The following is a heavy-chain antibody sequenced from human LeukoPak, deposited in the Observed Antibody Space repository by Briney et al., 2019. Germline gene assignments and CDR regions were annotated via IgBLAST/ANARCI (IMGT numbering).Heavy chain of an antibody. CDR3: AKDEAIVVVPAAKGGAFDI. CDR1: GFTFSSYG. CDR2: IRYDGSNK. D-gene: IGHD2-2*01. V-gene: IGHV3-30*02. Sequence: GGSLRLSCAASGFTFSSYGMHWVRQAPGKGLEWVAFIRYDGSNKYYADSVKGRFTISRDNSKNTLYLQMNSLRAEDTAVYYCAKDEAIVVVPAAKGGAFDIWGQGTMVTVSS. J-gene: IGHJ3*02.